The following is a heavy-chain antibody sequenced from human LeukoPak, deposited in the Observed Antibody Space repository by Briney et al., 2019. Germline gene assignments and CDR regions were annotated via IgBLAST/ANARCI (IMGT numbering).Heavy chain of an antibody. CDR2: INPNSGGT. CDR3: ARGDSSYYYYYMDV. J-gene: IGHJ6*03. CDR1: GYTFTGYY. D-gene: IGHD6-13*01. V-gene: IGHV1-2*02. Sequence: VASVKVSCKASGYTFTGYYMHWVRQAPGQGLEWMGWINPNSGGTNYAQKFQGRVTMTRDTSISTAYMELSRLRSDDTAVYYCARGDSSYYYYYMDVWGKGTTVTVSS.